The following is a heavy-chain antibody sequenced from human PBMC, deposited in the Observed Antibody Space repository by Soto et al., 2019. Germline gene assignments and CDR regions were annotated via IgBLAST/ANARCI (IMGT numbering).Heavy chain of an antibody. CDR3: ARDPNIVVVPAAMVPFDY. Sequence: GASVKVSCKASGYTFTSYAMHWVRQAPGQRLEWMGWINADNGNTNYAQKLQGRVTMTTDTSTSTAYMELRSLRSDDTAVYYCARDPNIVVVPAAMVPFDYWGQGTLVTVSS. J-gene: IGHJ4*02. CDR1: GYTFTSYA. CDR2: INADNGNT. D-gene: IGHD2-2*01. V-gene: IGHV1-3*01.